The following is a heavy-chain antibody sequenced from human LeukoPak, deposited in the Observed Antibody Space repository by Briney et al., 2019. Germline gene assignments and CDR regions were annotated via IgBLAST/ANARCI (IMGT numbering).Heavy chain of an antibody. CDR3: ARRGLGGYYYYYYGMDV. Sequence: SETLSLTCTVSGGSISSSSYYWGWIRQPPGKGLEWIGSIYYSGSTYYNPSLRSRVTISVDTSKNQFSLKLSSVTAADTAVYYCARRGLGGYYYYYYGMDVWGQGTTVTVSS. V-gene: IGHV4-39*01. CDR1: GGSISSSSYY. D-gene: IGHD3-16*01. J-gene: IGHJ6*02. CDR2: IYYSGST.